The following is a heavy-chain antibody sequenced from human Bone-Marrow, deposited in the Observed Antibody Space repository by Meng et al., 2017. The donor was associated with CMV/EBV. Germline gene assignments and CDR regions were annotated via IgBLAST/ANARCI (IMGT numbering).Heavy chain of an antibody. CDR1: GASIKNYN. CDR2: IQVIGHT. V-gene: IGHV4-4*07. D-gene: IGHD3-16*01. J-gene: IGHJ4*02. CDR3: AGSRPGGGACDY. Sequence: QVQIKGSGPGLVKPSETLSPTCIVSGASIKNYNWNWVRQPAGQGLEWIGLIQVIGHTVYNPSLKSRVTVSLDASKSQFSLTLNSVTAADTATYYCAGSRPGGGACDYWGQGILVTVSS.